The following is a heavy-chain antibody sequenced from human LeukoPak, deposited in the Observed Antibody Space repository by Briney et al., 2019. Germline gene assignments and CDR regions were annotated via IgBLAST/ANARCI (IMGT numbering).Heavy chain of an antibody. CDR1: GFTFSSYA. D-gene: IGHD6-13*01. Sequence: PGGSLRLSCAASGFTFSSYAMHWVRQAPGKGLEWVAVISYDGSNKYYADSAKGRFTISRDNSKNTLYLQMNSLRAEDTAVYYCARDPYLTGIAAAPLPQHWGQGTLVTVSS. J-gene: IGHJ1*01. V-gene: IGHV3-30-3*01. CDR3: ARDPYLTGIAAAPLPQH. CDR2: ISYDGSNK.